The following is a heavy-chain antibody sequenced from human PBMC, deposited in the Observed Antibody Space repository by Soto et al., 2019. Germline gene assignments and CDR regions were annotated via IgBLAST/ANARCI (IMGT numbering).Heavy chain of an antibody. CDR2: IYKTGST. J-gene: IGHJ6*02. V-gene: IGHV4-61*02. CDR3: ARDPMDTGVTSYYRYYGMDV. Sequence: QVQLQESGPGLVKPSDTLSLTCTVSGGSISGGHFSSYYWTWIRQPAGKGLEWIGRIYKTGSTNYNPTLEGRVTMSVDTSKNQFSLKLSSVTAADTAVYYCARDPMDTGVTSYYRYYGMDVWGQGTTVTVSS. CDR1: GGHFSSYY. D-gene: IGHD5-18*01.